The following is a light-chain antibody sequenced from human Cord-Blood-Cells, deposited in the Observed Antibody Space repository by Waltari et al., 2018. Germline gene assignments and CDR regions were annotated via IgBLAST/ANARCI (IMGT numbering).Light chain of an antibody. CDR1: TSDVGRYNL. J-gene: IGLJ2*01. Sequence: PGQSITISCTGTTSDVGRYNLVSWYQQHPGKAPKLMIYEGSKRPSGVSNRFSGSKSGNTASLTISGLQAEDEADYYCCSYAGSSTYVVFGGGTKLTVL. CDR2: EGS. V-gene: IGLV2-23*01. CDR3: CSYAGSSTYVV.